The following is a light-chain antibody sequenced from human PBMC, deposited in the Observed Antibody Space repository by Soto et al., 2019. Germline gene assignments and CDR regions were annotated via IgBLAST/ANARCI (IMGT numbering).Light chain of an antibody. V-gene: IGLV3-21*04. J-gene: IGLJ2*01. CDR1: NIGSKS. CDR3: QVWDSSSDHVL. CDR2: YDS. Sequence: SYELTQPPSVSVAPGKTARITCGGTNIGSKSVHWYQQRPGQAPVVVISYDSDRPSGIPERFSGSNSGNTATLTIGRVEAGDEGDYYCQVWDSSSDHVLFGGGTKLTVL.